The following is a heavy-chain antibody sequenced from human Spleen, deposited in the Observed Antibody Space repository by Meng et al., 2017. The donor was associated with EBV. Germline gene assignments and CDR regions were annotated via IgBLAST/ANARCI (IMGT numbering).Heavy chain of an antibody. CDR1: GGTFGSYG. CDR2: IIPLFETA. V-gene: IGHV1-69*06. Sequence: QVQLVQSGAEVNKTGSAVKVSCNSSGGTFGSYGITWVRQAPGQGLEWMGGIIPLFETANYAHKFQCRVTITADRATSTAYMELGSLRYEDTAVYYCTRGDLWGQGTLVTVSS. CDR3: TRGDL. J-gene: IGHJ4*02.